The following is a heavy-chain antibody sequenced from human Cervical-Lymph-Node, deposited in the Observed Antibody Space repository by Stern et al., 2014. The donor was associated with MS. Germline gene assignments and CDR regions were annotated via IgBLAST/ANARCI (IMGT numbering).Heavy chain of an antibody. CDR2: FDPDDAET. V-gene: IGHV1-24*01. J-gene: IGHJ3*02. Sequence: VQLVQSGAEVKKPGASVKVSCKVSGYSITDLSMHWVRQPPGKGLEWMGGFDPDDAETIYAQQFQGRLTMTEDTSADTAYMELSSLRSEDTAVYYCVRYGDYVDAFDMWGQGTMVTVSS. D-gene: IGHD4-17*01. CDR1: GYSITDLS. CDR3: VRYGDYVDAFDM.